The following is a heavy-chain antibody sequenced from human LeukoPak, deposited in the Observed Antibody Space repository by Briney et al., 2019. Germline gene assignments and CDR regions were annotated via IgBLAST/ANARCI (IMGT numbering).Heavy chain of an antibody. J-gene: IGHJ4*02. CDR3: AREADSSGYFFRPDY. CDR2: ISVYSDDT. D-gene: IGHD3-22*01. CDR1: GYTFTNYA. V-gene: IGHV1-18*01. Sequence: ASVKVSCKAFGYTFTNYAISWVRQAPGQGLEWMGWISVYSDDTKSAQNLQGRITMTKDTSTSTAYMELRSLRSDDTAVYYCAREADSSGYFFRPDYWGQGTLVTVSS.